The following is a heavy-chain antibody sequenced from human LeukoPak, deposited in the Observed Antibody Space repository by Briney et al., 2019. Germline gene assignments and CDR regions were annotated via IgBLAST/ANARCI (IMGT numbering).Heavy chain of an antibody. CDR2: IRYDGSNE. Sequence: PGGSLRLSCAASGFTFNNYAMHWVRQAPGKGLEWVAFIRYDGSNEYYADSVKGRFTISRDKSKNTLYLQMNSLRAEDTAMYYCAKDSSSYFAEDFQHWGQGTLVTVSS. V-gene: IGHV3-30*02. J-gene: IGHJ1*01. D-gene: IGHD3-22*01. CDR1: GFTFNNYA. CDR3: AKDSSSYFAEDFQH.